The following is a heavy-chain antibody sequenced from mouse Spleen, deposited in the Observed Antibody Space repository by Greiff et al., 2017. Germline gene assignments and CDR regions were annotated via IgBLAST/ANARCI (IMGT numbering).Heavy chain of an antibody. J-gene: IGHJ2*01. CDR1: GYTFTDYE. D-gene: IGHD4-1*01. V-gene: IGHV1-15*01. Sequence: QVQLQQSGAELVRPGASVTLSCKASGYTFTDYEMHWVKQTPVHGLEWIGAIDPETGGTAYNQKFKGKAILTADKSSSTAYMELRSLTSEDSAVYYCTMGGLGQDYWGQGTTLTVSS. CDR3: TMGGLGQDY. CDR2: IDPETGGT.